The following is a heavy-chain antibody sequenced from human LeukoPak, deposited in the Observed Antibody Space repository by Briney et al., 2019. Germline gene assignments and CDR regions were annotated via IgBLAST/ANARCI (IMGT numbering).Heavy chain of an antibody. D-gene: IGHD2-2*01. J-gene: IGHJ4*02. CDR1: GFTFSSYG. CDR3: AKEGGYQLPLDY. CDR2: ISYDESNK. Sequence: PGGSLRLSCAASGFTFSSYGMHWVRQAPGKGLEWVAVISYDESNKYYADSVKGRFTISRDNSKNTLYLQMDSLRAEDTAVYYCAKEGGYQLPLDYWGQGTLVTVSS. V-gene: IGHV3-30*18.